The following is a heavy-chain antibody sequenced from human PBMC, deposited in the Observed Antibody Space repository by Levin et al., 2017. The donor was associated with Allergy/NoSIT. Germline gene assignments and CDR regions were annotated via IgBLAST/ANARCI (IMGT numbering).Heavy chain of an antibody. V-gene: IGHV3-53*01. CDR1: GFTVSSSY. D-gene: IGHD3-10*01. Sequence: GGSLRLSCAASGFTVSSSYMNWVRLAPGKGLEWVSLLTGGGDTYYADSVKGRFTISRDNFKNTLHLQMNSLRVEDTAVYYCARDYYGSGSSWVAFDIWGQGTMVTVSS. CDR2: LTGGGDT. CDR3: ARDYYGSGSSWVAFDI. J-gene: IGHJ3*02.